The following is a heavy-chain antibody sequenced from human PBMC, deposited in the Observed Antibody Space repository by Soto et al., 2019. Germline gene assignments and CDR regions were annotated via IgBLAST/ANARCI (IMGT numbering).Heavy chain of an antibody. Sequence: EVQLLESGGGPVQPGGSLRLSCAASGFTISSNAMYWVRQAPGKGLEWVSGISDRGDTTHYADSVKGRFTISRDTSKNTLYLQLNTLRADDTAVYYCAKDKPGTTSFDYWGQGTLVTVSS. J-gene: IGHJ4*02. CDR3: AKDKPGTTSFDY. D-gene: IGHD1-1*01. V-gene: IGHV3-23*01. CDR2: ISDRGDTT. CDR1: GFTISSNA.